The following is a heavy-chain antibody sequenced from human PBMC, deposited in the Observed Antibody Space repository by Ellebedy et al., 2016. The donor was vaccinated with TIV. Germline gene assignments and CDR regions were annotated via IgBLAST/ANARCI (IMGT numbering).Heavy chain of an antibody. CDR3: AKAPIETCRGVICYPFDN. J-gene: IGHJ4*02. D-gene: IGHD2-15*01. CDR2: ITGNGINT. V-gene: IGHV3-23*01. CDR1: GFTFSNYA. Sequence: PSETLSLTCAASGFTFSNYAMSWVRQAPGKGLEWVSAITGNGINTYHTDSVKGRFTISRDNSKNTLYLQMNSLRAEDTAVYSCAKAPIETCRGVICYPFDNWGLGTLVTVSS.